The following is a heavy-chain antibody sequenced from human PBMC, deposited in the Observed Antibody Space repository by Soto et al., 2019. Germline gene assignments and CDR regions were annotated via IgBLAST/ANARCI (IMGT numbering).Heavy chain of an antibody. J-gene: IGHJ3*02. Sequence: QVQLVESGGGVVQPGRSLRLSCAASGFTFSSYGMHWVRQAPGKGLEWVAVIWYDGSNKYYADSVKGRFTISRDNSKNTLYLERSGLSGEDTAVYYCAREGTGRNAFDIWGPGTMVTGSS. CDR3: AREGTGRNAFDI. D-gene: IGHD3-10*01. CDR1: GFTFSSYG. V-gene: IGHV3-33*01. CDR2: IWYDGSNK.